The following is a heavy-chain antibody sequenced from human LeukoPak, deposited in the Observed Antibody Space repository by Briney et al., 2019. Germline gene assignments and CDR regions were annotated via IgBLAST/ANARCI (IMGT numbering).Heavy chain of an antibody. V-gene: IGHV3-33*01. J-gene: IGHJ4*02. CDR1: GFTFSSYG. CDR3: ARDLGHFSRGASYFDY. CDR2: IWYDGSQK. D-gene: IGHD4/OR15-4a*01. Sequence: GGSLRLSCATSGFTFSSYGFHWVRQALGKGLEWVAVIWYDGSQKYYLDSVKGRFTISRDSFDNTVYLQVNGLRAEDTAVYYCARDLGHFSRGASYFDYWGQGALVTVSS.